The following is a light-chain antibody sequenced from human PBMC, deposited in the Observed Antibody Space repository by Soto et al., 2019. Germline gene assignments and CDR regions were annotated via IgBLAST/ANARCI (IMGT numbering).Light chain of an antibody. Sequence: DIQMTQSPPTLSASVGDRVTITCRPSQSIRHYLAWYQQMPGKAPKLLIYGASTLQSGVPSRFGGSGSGTEFTLTISSLQPDDFGTYFCQHHNSYSQTFGQGTKVEIK. CDR2: GAS. CDR1: QSIRHY. CDR3: QHHNSYSQT. V-gene: IGKV1-5*01. J-gene: IGKJ1*01.